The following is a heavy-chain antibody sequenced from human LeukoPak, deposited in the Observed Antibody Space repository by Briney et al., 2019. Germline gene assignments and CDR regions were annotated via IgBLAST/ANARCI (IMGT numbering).Heavy chain of an antibody. D-gene: IGHD3-22*01. CDR2: ISGSGASS. V-gene: IGHV3-23*01. Sequence: GRSLRLSCAASGFTLNTYSMSWVRQAPRKGLEWVSAISGSGASSYYADAVKGRFTSSRDNSKNTLYLHMNSLRAEDKAVYYCAKGPDSSGYGYYYGMVVWGQGTTVTVSS. CDR3: AKGPDSSGYGYYYGMVV. J-gene: IGHJ6*02. CDR1: GFTLNTYS.